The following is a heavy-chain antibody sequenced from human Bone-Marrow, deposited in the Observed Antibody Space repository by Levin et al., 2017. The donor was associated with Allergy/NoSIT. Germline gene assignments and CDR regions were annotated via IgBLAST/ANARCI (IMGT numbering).Heavy chain of an antibody. Sequence: SETLSLTCSVSGASITSGDHYWSWIRQSPGKGLEWIGYIYYSGSTYYNPSLMPRITISLDPSKNHFSLKLSSVTVADTAFYYCASLSYYYGAGTHPDEDYWGQGALVIVSS. D-gene: IGHD3-10*01. CDR2: IYYSGST. V-gene: IGHV4-30-4*01. CDR1: GASITSGDHY. CDR3: ASLSYYYGAGTHPDEDY. J-gene: IGHJ4*02.